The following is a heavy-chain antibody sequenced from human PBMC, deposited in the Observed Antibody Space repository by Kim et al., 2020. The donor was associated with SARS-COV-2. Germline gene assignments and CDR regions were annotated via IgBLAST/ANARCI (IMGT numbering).Heavy chain of an antibody. Sequence: SETLSLTCTVSGSSISSPFSWGWIRQPPGKGLEWIGSISKSGTTYSNPSLKSRVALSVDTSKNQFSLNLNSVTAADTAVYYCARDPSVIAMGGVIPKGWFDPWGQGTLVTVSS. D-gene: IGHD2-21*01. V-gene: IGHV4-38-2*02. CDR2: ISKSGTT. CDR1: GSSISSPFS. J-gene: IGHJ5*02. CDR3: ARDPSVIAMGGVIPKGWFDP.